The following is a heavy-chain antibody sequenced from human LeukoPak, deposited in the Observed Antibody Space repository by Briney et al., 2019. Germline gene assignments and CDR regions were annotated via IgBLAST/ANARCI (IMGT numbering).Heavy chain of an antibody. Sequence: ASVKVSCKASGYTFTSYDINWVRQATGQGLEWMGWMNPNSGNTGYTQKFQGRVTITRNTSINTAYMELSSLRSEDTAVYYCARGPYYDFWSGYYKGDYFDYWGQGTLVTVSS. CDR2: MNPNSGNT. V-gene: IGHV1-8*03. CDR3: ARGPYYDFWSGYYKGDYFDY. J-gene: IGHJ4*02. D-gene: IGHD3-3*01. CDR1: GYTFTSYD.